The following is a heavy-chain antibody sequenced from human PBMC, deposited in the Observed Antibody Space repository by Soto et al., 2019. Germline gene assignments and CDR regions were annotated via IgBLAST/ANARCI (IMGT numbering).Heavy chain of an antibody. CDR1: GFTFSSYA. D-gene: IGHD3-9*01. Sequence: EVQLLESGGGLVQPGGSLRLSCAASGFTFSSYAMSWVRQAPGKGLEWVSSISGSGGSTYYADSVKGRFTISRDNSKNTLYLQMNSLRAEDTAVYYCAKSWAYFDWLPPFDYWGQGTLVTVSS. CDR3: AKSWAYFDWLPPFDY. J-gene: IGHJ4*02. V-gene: IGHV3-23*01. CDR2: ISGSGGST.